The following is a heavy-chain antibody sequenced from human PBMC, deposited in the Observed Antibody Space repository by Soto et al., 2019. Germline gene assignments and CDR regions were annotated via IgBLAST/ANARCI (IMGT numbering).Heavy chain of an antibody. V-gene: IGHV3-7*03. CDR3: AGGSGWLSDY. D-gene: IGHD6-19*01. Sequence: EVQLVESWGGLVQPGGSLRLSCAASGFSISSYWMNWVRQAPGKGLEWVAIIRKDGSEKYYVDSVKGRFTISRDNAKNSLYLQMNSPRDDDTAVYYCAGGSGWLSDYRGRGTLVPVSS. J-gene: IGHJ4*02. CDR1: GFSISSYW. CDR2: IRKDGSEK.